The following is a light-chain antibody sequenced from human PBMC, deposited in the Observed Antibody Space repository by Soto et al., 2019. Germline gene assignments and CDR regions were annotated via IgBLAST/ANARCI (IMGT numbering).Light chain of an antibody. CDR2: GNS. V-gene: IGLV1-40*01. Sequence: QSVLTQPPSVSGAPGQRVTISCTGSSSNIGAAYGVHWYQQLPGTAPKLLIYGNSNRPSGVPDRFSGSKSGTSASLAITGLQAGDEADYYCQSSDSSLSGSVFGGGTKLTVL. J-gene: IGLJ3*02. CDR1: SSNIGAAYG. CDR3: QSSDSSLSGSV.